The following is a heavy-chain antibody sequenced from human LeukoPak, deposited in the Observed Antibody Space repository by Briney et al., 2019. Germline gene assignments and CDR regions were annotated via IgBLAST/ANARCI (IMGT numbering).Heavy chain of an antibody. J-gene: IGHJ3*02. D-gene: IGHD6-13*01. CDR2: IHYSGST. V-gene: IGHV4-39*01. CDR3: ARRGNRAADDAFDI. Sequence: SETLSLTCTVSGGSISSGSYYWGWIRQPPGKGLEWIGSIHYSGSTYYNPSLKSRVTISVDTSKNQFSLKLSSVTAADTAVYYCARRGNRAADDAFDIWGQGTMVTVSS. CDR1: GGSISSGSYY.